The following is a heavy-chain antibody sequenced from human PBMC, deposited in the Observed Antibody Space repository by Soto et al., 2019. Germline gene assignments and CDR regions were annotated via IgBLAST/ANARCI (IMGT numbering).Heavy chain of an antibody. J-gene: IGHJ4*02. CDR1: GGSFSGFF. CDR3: ARAAAAAGGPFDK. D-gene: IGHD2-15*01. Sequence: LPLTCAVSGGSFSGFFWGWIRQPPGKGLEWIGEVNHGGSTNYNPSLKSRVTISSDTSKNHFSLTLRSVTAADTAVYYCARAAAAAGGPFDKWGQGALVTVST. CDR2: VNHGGST. V-gene: IGHV4-34*01.